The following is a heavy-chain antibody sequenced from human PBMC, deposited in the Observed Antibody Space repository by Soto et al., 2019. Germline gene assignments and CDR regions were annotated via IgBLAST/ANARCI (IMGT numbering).Heavy chain of an antibody. J-gene: IGHJ6*02. CDR2: INHSGST. V-gene: IGHV4-34*01. CDR1: GGSFSGYY. Sequence: LSLTCAVYGGSFSGYYWSWIRQPPGKGLEWIGEINHSGSTNYNPSLKSRVTISVDTSKNQFSLKLSSVTAADTAVYYCARAPYYYYYYGMDVWGQGTTVTV. CDR3: ARAPYYYYYYGMDV.